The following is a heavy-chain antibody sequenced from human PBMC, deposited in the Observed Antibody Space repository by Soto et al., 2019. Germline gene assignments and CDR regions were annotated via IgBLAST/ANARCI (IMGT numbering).Heavy chain of an antibody. D-gene: IGHD4-17*01. Sequence: EVQLVESGGGLVHPGGSLRLSCAASGFTVSSNYMSWVRQAPGKGLEWVSVIYSGGSTYYADSVKGRFTISRDNSKNTLYLQMNSLRAEDTAVYYCATYGDYVRGPFDIWGQGTMVTVSS. J-gene: IGHJ3*02. CDR3: ATYGDYVRGPFDI. CDR2: IYSGGST. CDR1: GFTVSSNY. V-gene: IGHV3-66*01.